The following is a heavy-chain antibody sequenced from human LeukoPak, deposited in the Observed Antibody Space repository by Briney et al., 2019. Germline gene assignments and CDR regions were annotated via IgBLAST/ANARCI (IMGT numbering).Heavy chain of an antibody. CDR3: ARSSSPGYAGLGY. CDR2: IYYSGST. CDR1: GGSISSHY. V-gene: IGHV4-59*11. Sequence: PSETLSLTCTVSGGSISSHYWSWIRQPPGKGLEWIGYIYYSGSTNYNPSLKSRVTISVDTSKNQFSLKLSSVTAADTAVYYCARSSSPGYAGLGYWGQGTLVTVSS. D-gene: IGHD3-9*01. J-gene: IGHJ4*02.